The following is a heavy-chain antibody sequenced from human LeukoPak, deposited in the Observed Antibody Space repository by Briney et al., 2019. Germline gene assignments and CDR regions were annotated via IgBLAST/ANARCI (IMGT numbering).Heavy chain of an antibody. CDR1: GFSFSNSW. J-gene: IGHJ4*02. CDR2: TKEDGSQK. CDR3: TRDSGWNRFDY. V-gene: IGHV3-7*01. Sequence: GGSLRLSCAASGFSFSNSWMTWVRQAPGKGLEWVANTKEDGSQKNYVDSVKGRFTISRDNAKNSLYLQMNSLRAEDTALYYCTRDSGWNRFDYWGQGTLVTVSS. D-gene: IGHD6-19*01.